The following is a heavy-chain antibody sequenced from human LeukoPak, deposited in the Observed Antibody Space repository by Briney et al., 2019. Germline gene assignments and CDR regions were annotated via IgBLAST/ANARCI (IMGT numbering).Heavy chain of an antibody. V-gene: IGHV3-64D*06. J-gene: IGHJ5*02. Sequence: PGGSLRLSSSASGFXFSTHAMYWVRQAPGKGLEYVSGISSNGGSTNYADSVKGRFTISRDNSKNTLYLQMSSLRAEDPAVYYCVKSDRPDYADFGLGSWGQGTMVTVSS. CDR1: GFXFSTHA. CDR3: VKSDRPDYADFGLGS. D-gene: IGHD4-17*01. CDR2: ISSNGGST.